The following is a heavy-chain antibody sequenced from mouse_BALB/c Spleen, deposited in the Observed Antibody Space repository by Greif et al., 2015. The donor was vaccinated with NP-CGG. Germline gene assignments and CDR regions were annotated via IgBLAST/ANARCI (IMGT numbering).Heavy chain of an antibody. Sequence: EVKVEESGGGLVQPGGSMKLSCVASGFTFSSYWMSWVRQSPEKGLEWVAEIRLKSDNYATHYAESVKGKFTISRDDSKSRHYLQMNSLRAEDTGIYDCTHAYYGNYGVAYWGQGTLVTVSA. V-gene: IGHV6-6*02. D-gene: IGHD2-10*01. CDR2: IRLKSDNYAT. CDR1: GFTFSSYW. CDR3: THAYYGNYGVAY. J-gene: IGHJ3*01.